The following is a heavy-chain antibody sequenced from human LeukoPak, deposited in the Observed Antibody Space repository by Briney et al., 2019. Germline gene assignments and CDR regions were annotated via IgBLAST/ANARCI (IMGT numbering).Heavy chain of an antibody. Sequence: PGGSLRLSCAASGFTFSSYRMNWVRQAPGKGLEWVSYISSSSSTIYYANSVKGRFTISRDNAKNSPYLQMNSLRAEDTAVYYCARNGYSYGFSPTTFDYWGQGTLVTVSS. CDR3: ARNGYSYGFSPTTFDY. D-gene: IGHD5-18*01. V-gene: IGHV3-48*01. CDR1: GFTFSSYR. CDR2: ISSSSSTI. J-gene: IGHJ4*02.